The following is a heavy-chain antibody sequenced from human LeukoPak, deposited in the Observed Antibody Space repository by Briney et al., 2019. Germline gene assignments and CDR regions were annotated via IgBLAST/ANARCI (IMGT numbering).Heavy chain of an antibody. J-gene: IGHJ4*02. Sequence: GGSLRLSCAASGFTFSSYAMPWVRQAPGKGLEWVAVISYDGSNKYYADSVKGRFTISRDNSKNTLYLQMNSLRAEDTAVYYCARDRVLTSSGYPYYFDYWGQGTLVTVSS. V-gene: IGHV3-30-3*01. D-gene: IGHD3-22*01. CDR3: ARDRVLTSSGYPYYFDY. CDR2: ISYDGSNK. CDR1: GFTFSSYA.